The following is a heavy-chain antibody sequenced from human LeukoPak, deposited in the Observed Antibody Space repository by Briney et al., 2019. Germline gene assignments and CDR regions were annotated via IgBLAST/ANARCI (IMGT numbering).Heavy chain of an antibody. CDR2: ISYDGSNK. Sequence: GGSLRLSCAASGFTFSSYGMHWVRQAPGKGLEWVAVISYDGSNKYYADSVKGRFTISRDNSKNTLYLQMNSLRAEDTAVYYCAKDGRTIFGVVIPTDYWGQGTLVTVSS. V-gene: IGHV3-30*18. CDR3: AKDGRTIFGVVIPTDY. J-gene: IGHJ4*02. D-gene: IGHD3-3*01. CDR1: GFTFSSYG.